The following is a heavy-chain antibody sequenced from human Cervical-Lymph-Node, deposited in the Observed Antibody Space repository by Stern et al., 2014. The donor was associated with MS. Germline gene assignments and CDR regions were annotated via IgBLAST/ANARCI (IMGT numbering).Heavy chain of an antibody. CDR3: AREGLKYFQH. J-gene: IGHJ1*01. V-gene: IGHV1-2*02. CDR2: ISPNSGGT. Sequence: VQLVESGAEVKKPGASVKLSCKASGYTFTGSYMHWVRQAPGQGLEWMGWISPNSGGTNYAQEFQGRVTMTRDTSISTAYMELSRLRSDDTAVYYCAREGLKYFQHWGQGTLVSVSS. CDR1: GYTFTGSY.